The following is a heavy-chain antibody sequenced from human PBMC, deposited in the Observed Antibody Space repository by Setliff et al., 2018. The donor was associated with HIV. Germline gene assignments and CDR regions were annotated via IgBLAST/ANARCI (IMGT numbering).Heavy chain of an antibody. J-gene: IGHJ3*02. Sequence: GGSLRLSCAASRFTFDDYAMHWVRQAPGKGLEWVSGINWNSDNIGYAGSVKGLFTISRDNAKNSLHLQMNSLRAEDTALYYCAKDWVKGRDIAQAVDAFDIWGQGTMVTVSS. CDR2: INWNSDNI. CDR3: AKDWVKGRDIAQAVDAFDI. CDR1: RFTFDDYA. D-gene: IGHD6-13*01. V-gene: IGHV3-9*01.